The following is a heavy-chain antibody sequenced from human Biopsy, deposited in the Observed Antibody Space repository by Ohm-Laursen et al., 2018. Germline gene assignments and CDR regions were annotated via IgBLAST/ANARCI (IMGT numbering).Heavy chain of an antibody. Sequence: SLRLSCAASRFTFSDYFMSWIRQAPGTGLEWVSYISSSGITAHYADSVKGRFTISRDNPKNSLYLQMNSLRAEDTAIYYCARSGWNFEFDSWGKGTLVAVSS. CDR2: ISSSGITA. CDR3: ARSGWNFEFDS. D-gene: IGHD6-19*01. V-gene: IGHV3-11*01. CDR1: RFTFSDYF. J-gene: IGHJ4*02.